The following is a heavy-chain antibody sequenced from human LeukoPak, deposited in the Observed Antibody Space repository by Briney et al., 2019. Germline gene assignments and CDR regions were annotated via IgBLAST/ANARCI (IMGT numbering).Heavy chain of an antibody. V-gene: IGHV4-39*01. Sequence: SETLSLTCTVSGGPISSSTYYWGWIRRPPGKGLEWIGSIYYSGSTYYNPSLKSRVTVSVDTSKNQFSLKLSSVTAADTALYYCVRGSTLRHYQYWGQGTLVTVSS. CDR2: IYYSGST. J-gene: IGHJ4*02. D-gene: IGHD3-16*01. CDR3: VRGSTLRHYQY. CDR1: GGPISSSTYY.